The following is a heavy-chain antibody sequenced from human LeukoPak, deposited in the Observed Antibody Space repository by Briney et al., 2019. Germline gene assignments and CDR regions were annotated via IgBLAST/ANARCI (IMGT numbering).Heavy chain of an antibody. CDR1: GYTITTYA. J-gene: IGHJ4*02. Sequence: EASVKVSCKASGYTITTYAITWVRQAPGQGLEWMGWINPNSGGTNYAQKFQGRVTMTRDTSISTAYMELSRLRSDDTAVYYCARDVSHNFDWYFDYWGQGTLVTVSS. CDR3: ARDVSHNFDWYFDY. D-gene: IGHD3-9*01. V-gene: IGHV1-2*02. CDR2: INPNSGGT.